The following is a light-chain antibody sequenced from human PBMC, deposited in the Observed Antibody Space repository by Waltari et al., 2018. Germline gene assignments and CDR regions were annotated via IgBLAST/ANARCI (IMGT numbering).Light chain of an antibody. J-gene: IGKJ2*01. Sequence: DIVMTQSPDSLAVSLGERATLHCRSSPSVLSSSHNENYLAWYQQKPGQPPNLLIYWASTRESGVPDRFSGSGSGTDFTLTISSLQAEDVAVYYCQQYYSTPQTFGQGTKLEIK. CDR2: WAS. CDR1: PSVLSSSHNENY. CDR3: QQYYSTPQT. V-gene: IGKV4-1*01.